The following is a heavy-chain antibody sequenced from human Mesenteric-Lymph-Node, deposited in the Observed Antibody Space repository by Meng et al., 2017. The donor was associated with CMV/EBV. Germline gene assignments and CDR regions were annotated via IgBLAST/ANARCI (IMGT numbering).Heavy chain of an antibody. V-gene: IGHV3-53*01. CDR2: IYSGGST. J-gene: IGHJ5*02. CDR1: GFTVSTNS. Sequence: SLKISCAASGFTVSTNSMSWVRQAPGKGLEWVSVIYSGGSTYYADSVKGRFTISRDNSKNTLYLQMNSLRAEDTAVYYCARSDSGLDPWGQGTLVTVSS. CDR3: ARSDSGLDP. D-gene: IGHD2-15*01.